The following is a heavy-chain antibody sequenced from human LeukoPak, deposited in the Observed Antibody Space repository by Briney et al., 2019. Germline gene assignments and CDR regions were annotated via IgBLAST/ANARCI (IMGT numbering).Heavy chain of an antibody. V-gene: IGHV3-30*18. CDR2: ISYDGSNK. CDR3: AKSYYYDKLAHY. J-gene: IGHJ4*02. Sequence: GGSLRLSCAVSGFTFSSYAMHWVRQAPGKGLEWVAVISYDGSNKYYADSVKGRFTISRDNSKNTLYLQMNSLRAEDTAVYYCAKSYYYDKLAHYWGQGTLVTVSS. D-gene: IGHD3-22*01. CDR1: GFTFSSYA.